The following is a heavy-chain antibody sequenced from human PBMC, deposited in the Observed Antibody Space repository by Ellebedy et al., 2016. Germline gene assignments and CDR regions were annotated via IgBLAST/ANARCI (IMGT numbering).Heavy chain of an antibody. D-gene: IGHD3-22*01. CDR3: ARARRGMIVVVRYYYMDV. Sequence: SETLSLXXTVSGGSISSSSYYWSWIRQPPGKGLEWIGEINHSGSTNYNPSLKSRVTISVDTSKNQFSLKLSSVTAADTAVYYCARARRGMIVVVRYYYMDVWGKGTTVTVSS. CDR2: INHSGST. CDR1: GGSISSSSYY. J-gene: IGHJ6*03. V-gene: IGHV4-39*07.